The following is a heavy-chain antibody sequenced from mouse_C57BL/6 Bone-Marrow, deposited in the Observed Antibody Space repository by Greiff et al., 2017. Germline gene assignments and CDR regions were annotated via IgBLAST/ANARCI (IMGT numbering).Heavy chain of an antibody. V-gene: IGHV1-53*01. CDR2: INPSNGGT. J-gene: IGHJ3*01. CDR3: ARKVYDYDAVFAY. Sequence: QVQLQQPGTELVKPGASVKLSCKASGYTFTSYWMHWVKQRPGQGLEWIGNINPSNGGTNYNEKFKSKATLTVDKSSSTAYMQLSSLTSEDSAVYDCARKVYDYDAVFAYWGQGTLVTVSA. D-gene: IGHD2-4*01. CDR1: GYTFTSYW.